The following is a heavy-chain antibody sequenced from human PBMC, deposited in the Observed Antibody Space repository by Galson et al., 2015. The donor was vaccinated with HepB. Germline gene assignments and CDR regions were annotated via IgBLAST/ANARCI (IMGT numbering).Heavy chain of an antibody. CDR2: ISYDGSNK. CDR1: GFTFSSYG. J-gene: IGHJ6*02. CDR3: AKSDRGRWLQLLLSGMDV. V-gene: IGHV3-30*18. Sequence: SLRLSCAASGFTFSSYGMHWVRQAPGKGLEWVAVISYDGSNKYYVDSVKGRFTISRDNSKKTLNLQMNSLRAEDTAVYYCAKSDRGRWLQLLLSGMDVWGQGTTVTVSS. D-gene: IGHD5-24*01.